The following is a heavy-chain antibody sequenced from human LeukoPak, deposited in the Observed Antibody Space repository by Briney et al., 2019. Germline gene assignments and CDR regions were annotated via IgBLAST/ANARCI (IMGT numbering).Heavy chain of an antibody. J-gene: IGHJ4*02. Sequence: GGSLRLSCAASEFTFSSSWIHWVRQAPGKGLVWVSRINKDGSVTDYAESVKGRFSISRDNAKNTLYLQMNGLRVEDTAIYYCVKVRGRARVGYFDYWGQGTLVTVSS. CDR2: INKDGSVT. CDR1: EFTFSSSW. D-gene: IGHD1-26*01. CDR3: VKVRGRARVGYFDY. V-gene: IGHV3-74*01.